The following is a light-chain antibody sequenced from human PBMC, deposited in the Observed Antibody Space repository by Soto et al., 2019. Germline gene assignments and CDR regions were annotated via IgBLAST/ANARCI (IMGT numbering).Light chain of an antibody. CDR2: DAS. J-gene: IGKJ5*01. Sequence: IVLTQGPATLSLSPGERATLSCRASQSVSSYLAGYQQKPGQAPRLLIYDASNRATGIPARFSGSGSGTDFTLTIRSLEPEDFAVDYCQQRSNWVTFAQGTRLEI. CDR3: QQRSNWVT. CDR1: QSVSSY. V-gene: IGKV3-11*01.